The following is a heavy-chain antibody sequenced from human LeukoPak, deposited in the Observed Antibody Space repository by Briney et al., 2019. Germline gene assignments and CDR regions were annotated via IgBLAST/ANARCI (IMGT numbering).Heavy chain of an antibody. D-gene: IGHD3-10*01. CDR3: AKDSARLARGEFDP. Sequence: GGSLRLSCAASGFTFSSYAMSWVRQAPGKGLEWVSDISGSGGSTYYADSVKGRFTISRDNSKNTLYLQMNSLRAEDTAVSYCAKDSARLARGEFDPWGQGTLVTVSS. J-gene: IGHJ5*02. CDR2: ISGSGGST. V-gene: IGHV3-23*01. CDR1: GFTFSSYA.